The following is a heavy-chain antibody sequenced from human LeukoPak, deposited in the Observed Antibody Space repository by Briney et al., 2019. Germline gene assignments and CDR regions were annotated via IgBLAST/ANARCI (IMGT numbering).Heavy chain of an antibody. Sequence: PGGSLRLSCAASGFHFNFHRMNWVRQAPGKGLEWISYISSSSETVFYADSVMGRFTISRDNAQKSLYLQMNSLRAEDTAVYFCARDRVHVGVSAFDSWGQGTLATVSS. CDR3: ARDRVHVGVSAFDS. V-gene: IGHV3-48*01. J-gene: IGHJ4*02. CDR1: GFHFNFHR. D-gene: IGHD2-2*01. CDR2: ISSSSETV.